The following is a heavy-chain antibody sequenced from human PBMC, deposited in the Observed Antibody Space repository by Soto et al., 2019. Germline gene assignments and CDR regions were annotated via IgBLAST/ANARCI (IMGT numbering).Heavy chain of an antibody. D-gene: IGHD3-10*01. CDR1: GFTVSSNY. CDR3: ARDPPFGDYYYGMDV. CDR2: IYSGGST. J-gene: IGHJ6*02. V-gene: IGHV3-53*01. Sequence: GGSLRLSCAASGFTVSSNYMSWVRQAPGKGLEWVSVIYSGGSTYYADSVKGRFTISRDNSKNTLYLQMNSLRAEDTAVYYCARDPPFGDYYYGMDVWGQGTTVTVSS.